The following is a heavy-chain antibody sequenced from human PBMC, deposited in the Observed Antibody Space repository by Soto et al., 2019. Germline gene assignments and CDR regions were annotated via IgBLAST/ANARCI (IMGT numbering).Heavy chain of an antibody. CDR3: ARAVTWGLDV. Sequence: EVQLVESGGGLVQPGGSLRLSCAASGFTFSLYSMSWVRQAPGKGLEWVSYISRSSTGIHYADSVKGRFTISRDDATNSTHLQMNSLRDGDTAVYYWARAVTWGLDVWGQGTTVSISS. J-gene: IGHJ6*02. CDR1: GFTFSLYS. V-gene: IGHV3-48*02. D-gene: IGHD3-10*01. CDR2: ISRSSTGI.